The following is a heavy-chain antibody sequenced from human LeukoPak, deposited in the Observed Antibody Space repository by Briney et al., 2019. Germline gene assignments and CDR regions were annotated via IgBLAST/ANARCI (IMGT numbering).Heavy chain of an antibody. CDR1: GFTCTIYA. Sequence: GGALRLSCAASGFTCTIYAMHWVRQALGKGLEGGAVISSDGNNKYCADSVKGRFTISRDNSKNTLYLQMNSLRAEDTAVYYCARDEYLWVVIQLGLFDYWGQGTLVTVSS. D-gene: IGHD2-2*01. CDR3: ARDEYLWVVIQLGLFDY. V-gene: IGHV3-30-3*01. CDR2: ISSDGNNK. J-gene: IGHJ4*02.